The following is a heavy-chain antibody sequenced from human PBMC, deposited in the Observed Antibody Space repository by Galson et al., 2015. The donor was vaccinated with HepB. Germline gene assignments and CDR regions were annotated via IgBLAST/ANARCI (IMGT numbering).Heavy chain of an antibody. CDR3: AKEADIFGMHYYYMDV. CDR1: GFTFSSYG. Sequence: SLRLSCAASGFTFSSYGMHWVRQAPGKGLEWVAVISYDGSNKYYADSVKGRFTISRDNSKNTLYLQMNSLRAEDTAVYYCAKEADIFGMHYYYMDVWGKGTTVTVSS. CDR2: ISYDGSNK. J-gene: IGHJ6*03. D-gene: IGHD3-3*01. V-gene: IGHV3-30*18.